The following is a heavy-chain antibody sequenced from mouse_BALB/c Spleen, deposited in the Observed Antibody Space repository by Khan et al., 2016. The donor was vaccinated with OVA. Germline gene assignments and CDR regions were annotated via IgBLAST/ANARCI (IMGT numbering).Heavy chain of an antibody. CDR2: IWSDGST. CDR1: GFSLTNYG. CDR3: ARQPCYHYNVMDY. Sequence: VQLQESGPGLVAPSQSLSITCTISGFSLTNYGVHWVRQPPGKGLEWLAVIWSDGSTTYNSALISRLTITKDNSKSHTFLKLNSLQTYDTAIYFCARQPCYHYNVMDYWGQGTSVTVSS. J-gene: IGHJ4*01. V-gene: IGHV2-6-1*01.